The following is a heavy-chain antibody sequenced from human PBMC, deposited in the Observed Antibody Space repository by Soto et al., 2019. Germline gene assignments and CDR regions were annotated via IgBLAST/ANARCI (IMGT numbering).Heavy chain of an antibody. CDR2: INTDGSVA. V-gene: IGHV3-74*03. D-gene: IGHD3-9*01. CDR3: ARESRYGDILTYFDC. CDR1: GLTFRSYW. J-gene: IGHJ4*02. Sequence: PGGSLRLSCAASGLTFRSYWMHWVRQAPGKGLVWVSRINTDGSVAMYVDSVKGRFTISRDNAKNSLYLQMNSLRAEDTAVYYCARESRYGDILTYFDCWGQGTLVTVSS.